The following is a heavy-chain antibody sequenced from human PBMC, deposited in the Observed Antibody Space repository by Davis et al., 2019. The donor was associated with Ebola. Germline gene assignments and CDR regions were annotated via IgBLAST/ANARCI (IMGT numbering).Heavy chain of an antibody. Sequence: PGGSLRLSCAASGFTFSTHAMRWVRQASGKGLEWVSAISGSGGSTYYADSVKGRFTISRDNSKNTLYLQMNSLRAEDTAVYYCATDQRWEPLRLDYWGQGSPVTVSS. D-gene: IGHD1-26*01. J-gene: IGHJ4*02. CDR3: ATDQRWEPLRLDY. CDR1: GFTFSTHA. V-gene: IGHV3-23*01. CDR2: ISGSGGST.